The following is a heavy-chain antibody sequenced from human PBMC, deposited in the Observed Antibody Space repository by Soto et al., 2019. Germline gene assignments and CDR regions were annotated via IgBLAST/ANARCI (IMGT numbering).Heavy chain of an antibody. CDR1: GYTFTSYG. CDR2: ISAYNGNT. V-gene: IGHV1-18*01. CDR3: ARDLPWYNCKYGSFDY. J-gene: IGHJ4*02. D-gene: IGHD1-7*01. Sequence: ASVKVSCKASGYTFTSYGISWVRQAPGQGLEWMGWISAYNGNTNYAQKLQGRVTMTTDTSTSTAYMELRSLRSDDTAVYYCARDLPWYNCKYGSFDYWGQGTLVTVSS.